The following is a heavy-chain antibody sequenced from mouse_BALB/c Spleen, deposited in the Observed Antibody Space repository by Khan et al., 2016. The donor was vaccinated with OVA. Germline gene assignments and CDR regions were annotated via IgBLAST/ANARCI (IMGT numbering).Heavy chain of an antibody. J-gene: IGHJ4*01. CDR1: GYTFTSYW. CDR3: ASENYYGRSCYAMDY. D-gene: IGHD1-1*01. Sequence: DLVKPGASVKLSCKASGYTFTSYWINWIKQRPGQGLEWIGRIGPGSSNAYYNDMFKVKATLTVDTSSNTAYFQLRSLSSEDSAVYFCASENYYGRSCYAMDYWGQGTSVTVSA. V-gene: IGHV1S41*01. CDR2: IGPGSSNA.